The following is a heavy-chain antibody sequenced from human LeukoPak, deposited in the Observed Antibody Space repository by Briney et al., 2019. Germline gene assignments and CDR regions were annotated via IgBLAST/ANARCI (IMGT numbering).Heavy chain of an antibody. CDR3: ARTGKQQQLSTEGAFDI. Sequence: SETLSLTCTVSGGSISSYYWSWIRQPAGKGLEWIGRIYTSGSTNYNPSLKSRVTMSVDTSKNQFSLKLSSVTAADTAVYYCARTGKQQQLSTEGAFDIWGQGTMVTVSS. D-gene: IGHD6-13*01. CDR2: IYTSGST. V-gene: IGHV4-4*07. J-gene: IGHJ3*02. CDR1: GGSISSYY.